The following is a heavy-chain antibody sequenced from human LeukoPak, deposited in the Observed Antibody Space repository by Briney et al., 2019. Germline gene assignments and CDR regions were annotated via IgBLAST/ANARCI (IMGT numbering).Heavy chain of an antibody. V-gene: IGHV1-8*01. CDR1: GCTFISCD. CDR2: MNPNSGNT. Sequence: AAVKVSFKASGCTFISCDLNWVQQATAQGVAWMGWMNPNSGNTGYGQSFQGRITMTRDISIGTAYMELSNLTSEDTAIYYCTRGSSGRRDNWGQGTLVTVSA. D-gene: IGHD6-19*01. CDR3: TRGSSGRRDN. J-gene: IGHJ4*02.